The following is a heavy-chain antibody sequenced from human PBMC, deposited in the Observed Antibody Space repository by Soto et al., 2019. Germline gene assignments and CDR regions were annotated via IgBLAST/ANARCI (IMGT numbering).Heavy chain of an antibody. CDR3: ARLASVAATIRDGMDV. Sequence: GESLKISCAASGFTFSSYAMHWVRQAPGKGLEWVAVISYDGSNKYYADSVKGRFTISRDNSKNTLYLQMNSLRAEDTAVYYCARLASVAATIRDGMDVWGQGTTVTVSS. D-gene: IGHD2-15*01. CDR1: GFTFSSYA. V-gene: IGHV3-30-3*01. CDR2: ISYDGSNK. J-gene: IGHJ6*02.